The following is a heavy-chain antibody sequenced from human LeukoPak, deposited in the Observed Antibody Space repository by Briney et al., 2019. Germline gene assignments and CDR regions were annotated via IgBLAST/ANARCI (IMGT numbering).Heavy chain of an antibody. CDR2: IYGADST. V-gene: IGHV3-66*01. J-gene: IGHJ6*02. D-gene: IGHD3-10*01. CDR1: GFTFSSYA. CDR3: ARSGFGVLYYYGMDV. Sequence: GRSLRLSCAASGFTFSSYAMHWVRQAPGKGLEWVSIIYGADSTYYADSVKGRFTISRDNSKNTLYLQMNSLRAEDTAVYYCARSGFGVLYYYGMDVWGQGTTVTVSS.